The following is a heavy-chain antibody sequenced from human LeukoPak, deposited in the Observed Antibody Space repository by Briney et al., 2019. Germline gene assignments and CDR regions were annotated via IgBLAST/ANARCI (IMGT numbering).Heavy chain of an antibody. Sequence: GGSLRLSCAASGFTFNTYWMTWVRQAPGKGLEWVATIKQDGSEQYYVDSVKGRFTISRDNAKNSLYLQMNSLRAEDTALYYCARSGSGSYSISSDNWGQGTLVTVSS. CDR2: IKQDGSEQ. D-gene: IGHD3-10*01. CDR1: GFTFNTYW. CDR3: ARSGSGSYSISSDN. J-gene: IGHJ4*02. V-gene: IGHV3-7*01.